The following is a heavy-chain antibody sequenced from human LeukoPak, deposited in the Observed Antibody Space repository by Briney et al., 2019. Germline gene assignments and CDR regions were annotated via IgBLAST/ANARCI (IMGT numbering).Heavy chain of an antibody. CDR1: GGSISSYY. CDR3: ARLIRSDIAFDI. V-gene: IGHV4-59*08. Sequence: PSETLSLTCTVSGGSISSYYGSWIREPPGEGLEWVGYIYYRGSTNYNPSLKSRVTISVDTSNTQFSLKLSSVTAADTAVYYCARLIRSDIAFDIWGQGTMVTVSS. CDR2: IYYRGST. J-gene: IGHJ3*02. D-gene: IGHD2-15*01.